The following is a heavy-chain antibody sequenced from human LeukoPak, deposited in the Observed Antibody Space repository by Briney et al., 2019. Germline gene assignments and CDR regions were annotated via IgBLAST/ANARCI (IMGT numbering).Heavy chain of an antibody. V-gene: IGHV1-2*02. Sequence: GASVKVSCKASGYTFTDYYIQWVRQAPGQGLEWMGWINSNSGGTNYAQKFQGRVTMTRDTSFSTAYMELSRLRSDDTAVYYCARDGGGLNDIHADYWGQGTLVTVSS. CDR3: ARDGGGLNDIHADY. J-gene: IGHJ4*02. CDR2: INSNSGGT. D-gene: IGHD3-9*01. CDR1: GYTFTDYY.